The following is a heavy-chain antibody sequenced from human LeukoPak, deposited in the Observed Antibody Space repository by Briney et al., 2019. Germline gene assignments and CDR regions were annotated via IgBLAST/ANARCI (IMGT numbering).Heavy chain of an antibody. D-gene: IGHD4-17*01. CDR1: GFTFSSYA. J-gene: IGHJ5*02. Sequence: GGSLRLSCAASGFTFSSYAMSWVRQAPGKGLEWVSAISAYGTTYYADSVKGRFTISRDNSKNTLSLQMNSPRAEDTAVYYCAKGVTVTTFRWFDPWGQGTLVTVSS. CDR2: ISAYGTT. CDR3: AKGVTVTTFRWFDP. V-gene: IGHV3-23*01.